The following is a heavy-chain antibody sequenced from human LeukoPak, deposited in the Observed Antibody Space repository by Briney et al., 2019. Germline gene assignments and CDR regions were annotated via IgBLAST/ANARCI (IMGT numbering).Heavy chain of an antibody. D-gene: IGHD3-22*01. CDR3: AKLENYYDSSGYPDFDY. J-gene: IGHJ4*02. Sequence: GGSLRLSCAASGFTFSSYGMPWVRQAPGKGLEWVAVISYDGSNKYYADSVKGRFTISRDNSKNTLYLQMNSLRAEDTAVYYCAKLENYYDSSGYPDFDYWGQGTLVTVSS. CDR1: GFTFSSYG. CDR2: ISYDGSNK. V-gene: IGHV3-30*18.